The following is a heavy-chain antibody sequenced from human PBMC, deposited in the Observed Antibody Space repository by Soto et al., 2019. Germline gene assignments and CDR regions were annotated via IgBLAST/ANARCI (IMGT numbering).Heavy chain of an antibody. CDR1: GDTFTSHT. CDR2: VIPVFGSP. J-gene: IGHJ5*02. D-gene: IGHD2-15*01. Sequence: VQSGAEVRKPGSSVRVSCEVSGDTFTSHTINWLRQAPGQGLEWMGGVIPVFGSPTYAQRFQARLSITADTSTQTAYMELSSLTSDDTATYYCARDGNYYTSGEGHWFDPWGQGTLITVSP. V-gene: IGHV1-69*06. CDR3: ARDGNYYTSGEGHWFDP.